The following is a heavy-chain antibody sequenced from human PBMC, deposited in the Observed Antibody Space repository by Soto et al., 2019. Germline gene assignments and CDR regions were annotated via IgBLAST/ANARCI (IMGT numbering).Heavy chain of an antibody. CDR2: IYDDGST. CDR3: ARHISGTYASGYFDY. D-gene: IGHD1-20*01. CDR1: GGSITNYY. Sequence: QVQLQESGPGLVRPSETLSLTCSVSGGSITNYYWSWIRQSPEKGLEWIGYIYDDGSTTYNPSLNGRVTISVDTSKEQFSLKVNSVTAADTAVYYCARHISGTYASGYFDYWGQGTLVTVSS. J-gene: IGHJ4*02. V-gene: IGHV4-59*08.